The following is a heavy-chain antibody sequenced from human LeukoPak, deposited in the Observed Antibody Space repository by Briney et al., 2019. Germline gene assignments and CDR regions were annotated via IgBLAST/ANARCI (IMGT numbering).Heavy chain of an antibody. CDR1: GYTLTELS. Sequence: VASVKVSCKVSGYTLTELSMHWVRQAPGKGLEWMGGFDPEDGETIYAQKFQGRVTMTEDTSTDTAYMELSSLRSEDTAVYYCATDHILTGYYSFDYWGQGTLVTVSS. CDR3: ATDHILTGYYSFDY. J-gene: IGHJ4*02. CDR2: FDPEDGET. D-gene: IGHD3-9*01. V-gene: IGHV1-24*01.